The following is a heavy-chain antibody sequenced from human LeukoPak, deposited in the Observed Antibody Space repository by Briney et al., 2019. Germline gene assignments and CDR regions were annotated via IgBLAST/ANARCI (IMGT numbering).Heavy chain of an antibody. D-gene: IGHD3-10*01. V-gene: IGHV3-30*04. J-gene: IGHJ6*03. CDR1: GFTFSSYA. Sequence: GGSLRLSCAASGFTFSSYAMHWVRQAPGKGLEWVAVISYDGSNKYYADSVKGRFTISRDNSKNTLYLQMNSLRAEDTAVYYCAKSGGSGSYYYFYYMDVWGKGTTVTISS. CDR3: AKSGGSGSYYYFYYMDV. CDR2: ISYDGSNK.